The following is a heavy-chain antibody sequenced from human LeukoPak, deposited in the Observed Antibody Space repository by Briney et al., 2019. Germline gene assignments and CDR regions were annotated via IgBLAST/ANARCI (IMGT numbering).Heavy chain of an antibody. D-gene: IGHD2-15*01. CDR1: GGSISSYY. J-gene: IGHJ6*03. V-gene: IGHV4-59*01. Sequence: SETLSLTCTVSGGSISSYYWSWIRQPPGKGLEWIGYIYSSGSTNYNPSLKSRVTISVDTSKNQFSLKLSSVTAADTAVYYCARVRGSAEFHYMDVWGKGTTVTVSS. CDR2: IYSSGST. CDR3: ARVRGSAEFHYMDV.